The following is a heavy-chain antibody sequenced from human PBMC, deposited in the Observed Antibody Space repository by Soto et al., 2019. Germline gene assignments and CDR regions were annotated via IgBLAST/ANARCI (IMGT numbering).Heavy chain of an antibody. CDR3: ARDGYTRADYYGMDV. V-gene: IGHV4-59*01. J-gene: IGHJ6*02. D-gene: IGHD5-18*01. Sequence: QVQLQESDPGPVKASETLSLTCSVSGGYISTYYWSWIRQPPGKGLEWIGYVYYTGHTNYNPSLKSPVTIPVDTSTNQFSLELTSVNAADTAVYYCARDGYTRADYYGMDVWGQGTTVTVSS. CDR1: GGYISTYY. CDR2: VYYTGHT.